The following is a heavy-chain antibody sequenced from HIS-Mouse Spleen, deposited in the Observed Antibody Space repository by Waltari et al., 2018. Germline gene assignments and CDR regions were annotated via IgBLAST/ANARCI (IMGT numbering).Heavy chain of an antibody. CDR3: ARIAEGYSSGWYAFDY. Sequence: QVTLRESGPALVKPTQTLTLTCTFSGFSLSTSGLCVSWIRQPPRKALEWLARIDWDYDKYYSTSLKTRLTISKDTSKNQVVLTMTNMDPVDTATYYCARIAEGYSSGWYAFDYWGQGTLVTVSS. J-gene: IGHJ4*02. CDR2: IDWDYDK. D-gene: IGHD6-19*01. CDR1: GFSLSTSGLC. V-gene: IGHV2-70*15.